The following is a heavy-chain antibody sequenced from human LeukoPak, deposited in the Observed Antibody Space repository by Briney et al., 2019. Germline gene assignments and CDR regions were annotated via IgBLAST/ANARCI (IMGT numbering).Heavy chain of an antibody. CDR3: AKDPTDFDSSGQTYFDY. V-gene: IGHV3-23*01. CDR2: ISTSGGRT. Sequence: GGSLRLSCAASRFTFSSCAMSWVRQAPGKGLEGGSAISTSGGRTFYADSVKGRFTISRDNSKNTLYLQMNSLKAEDTAIYYCAKDPTDFDSSGQTYFDYWGQGTLVT. CDR1: RFTFSSCA. J-gene: IGHJ4*02. D-gene: IGHD3-22*01.